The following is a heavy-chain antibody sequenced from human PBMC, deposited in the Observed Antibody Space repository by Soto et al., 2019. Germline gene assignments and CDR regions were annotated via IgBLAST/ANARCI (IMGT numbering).Heavy chain of an antibody. V-gene: IGHV4-59*01. Sequence: QVQLQESGPGLVKPSETLSLTCTVSGGSISNYYWSWLRQPPGKGLEWIGYVYYRGNTDYNPSLKCRVTMSVDTSKNQLSLKLNSVTAADTAVYYCTRDLNYLFDYWGQGVLVTVSS. CDR1: GGSISNYY. CDR3: TRDLNYLFDY. CDR2: VYYRGNT. J-gene: IGHJ4*02. D-gene: IGHD3-10*01.